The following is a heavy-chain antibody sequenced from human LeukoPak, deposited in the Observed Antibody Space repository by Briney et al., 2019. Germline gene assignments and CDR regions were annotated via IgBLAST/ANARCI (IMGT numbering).Heavy chain of an antibody. D-gene: IGHD2-15*01. J-gene: IGHJ3*02. CDR1: GFTFSSYG. V-gene: IGHV3-33*01. Sequence: GRSLRLSCAASGFTFSSYGMHWVRQAPGKGLEWVAVIWYDGSNKYYADSVKGRFTISRDNSKNTLYMQMNSLKTEDTAVYYCTTYKYCSGGGCYSAAFDIWGQGTMVTVSS. CDR3: TTYKYCSGGGCYSAAFDI. CDR2: IWYDGSNK.